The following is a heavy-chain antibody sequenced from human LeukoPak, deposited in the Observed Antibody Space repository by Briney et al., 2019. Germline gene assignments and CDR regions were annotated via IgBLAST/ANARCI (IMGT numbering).Heavy chain of an antibody. CDR2: IYYSGST. V-gene: IGHV4-61*01. D-gene: IGHD2/OR15-2a*01. J-gene: IGHJ3*02. CDR3: ASPSRLLYAFDI. Sequence: PSETLSLTCTVSGGPISSPNHFWGWVRQPPGKGLEWIGYIYYSGSTTYNPSLKSRVTISVDTSKNQFSLKLSSVTAADTAVYYCASPSRLLYAFDIWGQGTMVTVSS. CDR1: GGPISSPNHF.